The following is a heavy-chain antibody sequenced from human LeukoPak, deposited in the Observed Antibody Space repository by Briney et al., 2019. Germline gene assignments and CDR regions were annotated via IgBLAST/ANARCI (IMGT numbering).Heavy chain of an antibody. J-gene: IGHJ3*02. Sequence: KPSETLSLTCAVYGGSFSGYYWSWIRQPPGKGLEWIGEINHSGSTNYNPSLKSRVTISVDTSKNQFSLKLSSVTAADTAVYYCARHSGSSYAAFDIWGQGTMVTVSS. CDR2: INHSGST. V-gene: IGHV4-34*01. CDR3: ARHSGSSYAAFDI. D-gene: IGHD1-26*01. CDR1: GGSFSGYY.